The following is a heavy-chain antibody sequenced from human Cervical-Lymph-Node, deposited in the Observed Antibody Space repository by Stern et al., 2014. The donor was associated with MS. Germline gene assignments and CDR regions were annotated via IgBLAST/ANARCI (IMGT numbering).Heavy chain of an antibody. CDR1: GFTFSADF. V-gene: IGHV3-11*01. D-gene: IGHD2-2*01. Sequence: QVQLVESGGGLVKPGGSLRLSCAASGFTFSADFMTWIRQAPGKGLEWVSYISSSGSTVHYADSVKGRFTISRDNANNSLSLQMNSLRAEDTAVYYCASEKCTSASCYLSWGQGALVTVS. J-gene: IGHJ4*02. CDR3: ASEKCTSASCYLS. CDR2: ISSSGSTV.